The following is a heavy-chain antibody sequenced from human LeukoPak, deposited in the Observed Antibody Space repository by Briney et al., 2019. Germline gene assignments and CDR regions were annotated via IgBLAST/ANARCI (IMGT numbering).Heavy chain of an antibody. CDR3: ARGSSFSPYGLDV. CDR2: INPNRGGT. D-gene: IGHD2-15*01. V-gene: IGHV1-2*02. Sequence: ASVNVSCMASGYTFTDCYMHGVRQAPGQGVEWMGWINPNRGGTNYLQKFRGRVTMTRHTTNSTAYIELSRLRTHHTAAYYCARGSSFSPYGLDVCGQGTTVTVS. CDR1: GYTFTDCY. J-gene: IGHJ6*02.